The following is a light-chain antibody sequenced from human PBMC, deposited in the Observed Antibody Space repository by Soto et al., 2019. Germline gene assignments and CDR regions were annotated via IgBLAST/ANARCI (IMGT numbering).Light chain of an antibody. CDR2: KAS. J-gene: IGKJ1*01. V-gene: IGKV1-5*03. CDR1: QSINNY. CDR3: QQYESFPRT. Sequence: DIQMTQSPSTLSASAGDRVTITCRASQSINNYLAWYQQKPGKAPKLLIYKASTLESGVPSRFSGSGSGTEFTLSIISLQPDDFATYYCQQYESFPRTFGQGTKVEIK.